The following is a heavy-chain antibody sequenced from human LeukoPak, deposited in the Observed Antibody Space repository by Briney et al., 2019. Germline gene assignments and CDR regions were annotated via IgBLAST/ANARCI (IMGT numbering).Heavy chain of an antibody. CDR3: ARDLEDYGSSLSNWFDP. Sequence: GASVKVSCKASGYTFTSYAISWVRQAPGQGLEWMGGIIPIFGTANYAQKFQGRVTITADESTSTAYMELSSLRSEDTAVYYCARDLEDYGSSLSNWFDPWGQGTLVTVSS. D-gene: IGHD6-13*01. J-gene: IGHJ5*02. V-gene: IGHV1-69*13. CDR1: GYTFTSYA. CDR2: IIPIFGTA.